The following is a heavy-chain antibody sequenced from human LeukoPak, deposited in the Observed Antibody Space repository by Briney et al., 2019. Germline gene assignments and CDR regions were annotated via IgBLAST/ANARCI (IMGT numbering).Heavy chain of an antibody. CDR2: INAGNGNT. D-gene: IGHD3-9*01. CDR1: GYTFTSYA. CDR3: ARALWSYDTLTGYYGVPNPFDI. V-gene: IGHV1-3*01. Sequence: ASVKVSCKASGYTFTSYAMHWVRQAPGQRLEWMGWINAGNGNTKYSQKFQGRVTITRDTSASTAYMELSSLRSEDTAVYYCARALWSYDTLTGYYGVPNPFDIWGQGTMSPSPQ. J-gene: IGHJ3*02.